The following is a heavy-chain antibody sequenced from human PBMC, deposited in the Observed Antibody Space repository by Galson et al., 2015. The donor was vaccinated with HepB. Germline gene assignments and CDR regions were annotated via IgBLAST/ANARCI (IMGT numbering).Heavy chain of an antibody. D-gene: IGHD4-17*01. CDR2: ISSSSSYT. V-gene: IGHV3-11*03. Sequence: SLRLSCAASGFTFSDYYMSWIRQAPGKGLEWVSYISSSSSYTNYADSVKGRFTISRDNAKNSLYLQMNSLRAEDTAVYYCARMATRDYGNYFDYWGQGTLVTVSS. CDR1: GFTFSDYY. J-gene: IGHJ4*02. CDR3: ARMATRDYGNYFDY.